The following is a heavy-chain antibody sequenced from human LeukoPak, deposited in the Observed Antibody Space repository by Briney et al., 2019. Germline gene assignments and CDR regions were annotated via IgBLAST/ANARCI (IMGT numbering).Heavy chain of an antibody. CDR3: AREVEEYYYDSSGHQDDY. V-gene: IGHV4-61*02. D-gene: IGHD3-22*01. CDR2: IYTSGST. Sequence: PSETLSLTCTVSGGSISSGSYYWSWIRQPAGKGLEWIGRIYTSGSTNYNPSLKSRVTISVDTSKNQFSLKLSSVTAADTAVYYCAREVEEYYYDSSGHQDDYWGQGTLVTVSS. J-gene: IGHJ4*02. CDR1: GGSISSGSYY.